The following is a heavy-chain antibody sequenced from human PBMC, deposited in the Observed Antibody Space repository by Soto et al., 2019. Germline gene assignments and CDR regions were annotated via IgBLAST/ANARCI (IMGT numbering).Heavy chain of an antibody. CDR2: IYYSGST. V-gene: IGHV4-59*01. D-gene: IGHD3-10*01. Sequence: SETLSLTCTVSGGSISSYYWSWIRQPPGKGLEWIGYIYYSGSTNYNPSLKSRVTISVDTSKNQFSLKLSSVTAADTAVYYCARVSGSYYNGQGAIDYWGKGTLVTVSS. CDR3: ARVSGSYYNGQGAIDY. CDR1: GGSISSYY. J-gene: IGHJ4*02.